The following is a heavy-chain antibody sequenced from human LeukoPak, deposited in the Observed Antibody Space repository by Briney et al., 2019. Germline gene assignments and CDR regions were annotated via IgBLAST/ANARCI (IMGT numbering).Heavy chain of an antibody. V-gene: IGHV3-7*05. D-gene: IGHD2-15*01. CDR3: ARDRDNITCPHDY. CDR1: GFSFSTYW. J-gene: IGHJ4*02. CDR2: IKQDGSEK. Sequence: GGSLRLSCAASGFSFSTYWMSWVRQAPGKGLEWVANIKQDGSEKYYVDSVKGRFTISRDNAKRSLYLQMNSLRAEDTAVFYCARDRDNITCPHDYWGQGTLSPSPQ.